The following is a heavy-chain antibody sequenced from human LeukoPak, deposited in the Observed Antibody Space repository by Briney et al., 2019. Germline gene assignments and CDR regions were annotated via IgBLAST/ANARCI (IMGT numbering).Heavy chain of an antibody. Sequence: SVKVSCKASGGTFSSYTISWVRQAPGQGLEWMGRIIPILGIANYAQKFQGRVTITADKSTSTAYMELSSLRSEDTAVYYCARALFYYDSSGYLLDYWGQGTLVTVSS. CDR1: GGTFSSYT. V-gene: IGHV1-69*02. D-gene: IGHD3-22*01. J-gene: IGHJ4*02. CDR2: IIPILGIA. CDR3: ARALFYYDSSGYLLDY.